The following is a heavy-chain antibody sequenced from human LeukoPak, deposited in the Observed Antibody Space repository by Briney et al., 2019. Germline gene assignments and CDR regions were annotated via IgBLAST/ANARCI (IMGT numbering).Heavy chain of an antibody. CDR3: AREGYESYSLDY. V-gene: IGHV3-21*01. Sequence: GSLRLSCAASGSTFGSYSMNWVRQAPGKGLEWVSSISSSSSYIYYADSVKGRFTISRDNAKNSLYLQMNSLRAEDTAVYYCAREGYESYSLDYWGQGTLVTVSS. CDR2: ISSSSSYI. J-gene: IGHJ4*02. D-gene: IGHD1-26*01. CDR1: GSTFGSYS.